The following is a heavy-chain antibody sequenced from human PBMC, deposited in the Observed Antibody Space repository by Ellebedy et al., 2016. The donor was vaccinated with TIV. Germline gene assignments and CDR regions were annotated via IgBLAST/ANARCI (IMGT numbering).Heavy chain of an antibody. V-gene: IGHV3-53*01. CDR3: ATQAGYWAFGY. CDR1: GFTVSSNY. CDR2: LYSGVST. J-gene: IGHJ4*02. Sequence: GGSLRLSXAASGFTVSSNYMGWVRQALGKGLEWVSILYSGVSTYYTDSVKGRFTISRDNSKNTLSLQMNSLGAEDTAVYYCATQAGYWAFGYWGQGTLVTVSS. D-gene: IGHD3-9*01.